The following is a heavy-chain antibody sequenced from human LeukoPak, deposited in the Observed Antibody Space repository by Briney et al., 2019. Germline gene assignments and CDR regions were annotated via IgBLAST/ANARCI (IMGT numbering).Heavy chain of an antibody. J-gene: IGHJ4*02. CDR2: IIPIFGTA. CDR3: ARAKRGYSYRLEMYYFDY. Sequence: SVKVSCKASGGTFSSYAISWVRQAPGQGLEWMGRIIPIFGTANYAQKFQGRVTITTDESTSTAYMELSSLRSEDTAVYYCARAKRGYSYRLEMYYFDYWGQGTLVTVSS. V-gene: IGHV1-69*05. CDR1: GGTFSSYA. D-gene: IGHD5-18*01.